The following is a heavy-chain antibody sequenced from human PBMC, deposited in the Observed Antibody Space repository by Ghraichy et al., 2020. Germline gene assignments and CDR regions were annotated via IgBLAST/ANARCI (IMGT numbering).Heavy chain of an antibody. V-gene: IGHV3-23*01. CDR1: GFTFSSYA. Sequence: GGSLRLSCAASGFTFSSYAMSWVRQAPGKGLEWVSAISGSGGSTYYADSVKGRFTISRDNSKNTLYLQMNSLRAEDTAVYYCAKAGEGHYYDSSGYLVYWGQGTLVTVSS. CDR2: ISGSGGST. CDR3: AKAGEGHYYDSSGYLVY. J-gene: IGHJ4*02. D-gene: IGHD3-22*01.